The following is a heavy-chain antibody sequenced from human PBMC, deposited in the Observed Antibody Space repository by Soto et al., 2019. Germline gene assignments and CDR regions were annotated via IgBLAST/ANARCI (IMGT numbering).Heavy chain of an antibody. V-gene: IGHV3-11*05. CDR2: ISSSTRHT. D-gene: IGHD6-13*01. CDR1: GFTFSDYY. CDR3: ARGRGAAADYFDF. Sequence: QVQLVESGGGLVKPGGSLRLSCAVSGFTFSDYYMTWIRQAPGQGLEWVSYISSSTRHTNYADSVKGRFTISRDNAKNSLFLQMNSLRAEDTAVYYCARGRGAAADYFDFWGQGTLVTVSS. J-gene: IGHJ4*02.